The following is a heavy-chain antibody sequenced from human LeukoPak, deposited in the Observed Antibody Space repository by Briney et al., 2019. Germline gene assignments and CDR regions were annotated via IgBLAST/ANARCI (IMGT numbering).Heavy chain of an antibody. CDR1: GYTFSSYS. J-gene: IGHJ6*03. CDR2: ISSSSSTI. V-gene: IGHV3-48*01. CDR3: ARDFAVIQTGRRGYYYMDV. D-gene: IGHD1-14*01. Sequence: PGGSLRLSCAASGYTFSSYSMNWVRQAPGKGLEWVSYISSSSSTIYYADSVKGRFTISRDNAKNSLYLQMNSLRAEDTAVYYCARDFAVIQTGRRGYYYMDVWGKGTTVTVSS.